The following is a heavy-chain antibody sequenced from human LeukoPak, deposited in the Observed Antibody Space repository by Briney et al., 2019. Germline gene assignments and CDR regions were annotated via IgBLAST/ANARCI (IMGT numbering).Heavy chain of an antibody. CDR1: GYTFTGDF. CDR3: ARGNIATRRGENWFDP. V-gene: IGHV1-2*02. CDR2: INSDSGGT. Sequence: GASVKVSCKASGYTFTGDFIHWVRLAPGQGLEWMGWINSDSGGTNYARKFQGRVTMTRDTSISTAYMELSSLRSDDTAVFYCARGNIATRRGENWFDPWGQGTLVTVSS. D-gene: IGHD6-6*01. J-gene: IGHJ5*02.